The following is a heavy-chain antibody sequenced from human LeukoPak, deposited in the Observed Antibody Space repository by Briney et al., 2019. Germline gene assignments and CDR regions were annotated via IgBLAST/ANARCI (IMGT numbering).Heavy chain of an antibody. V-gene: IGHV3-53*01. D-gene: IGHD2-15*01. CDR2: IYSGGNT. CDR3: ARRAGEYSHPYDY. J-gene: IGHJ4*02. Sequence: GGSLRLSCTVCGFTVSSNSWSWVRQAPGKGLEWVSFIYSGGNTHYSDSVKGRFTISRDNSKNTLYLQMNSLRAEDTAIYYCARRAGEYSHPYDYWGQGTLVTVSS. CDR1: GFTVSSNS.